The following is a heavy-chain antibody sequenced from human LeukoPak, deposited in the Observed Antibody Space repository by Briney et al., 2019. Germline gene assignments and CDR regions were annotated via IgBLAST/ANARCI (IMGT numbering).Heavy chain of an antibody. D-gene: IGHD3-9*01. V-gene: IGHV3-21*04. Sequence: GGSLRLSCAASGFTFSSYSMNWVRQAPGKGLEWVSSISSSSSYIYYADSVKGRFTISRDNSKNTLYLQMNSLRAEDTAVYYCARSADRLIITFDYWGQGTLVTVSS. J-gene: IGHJ4*02. CDR3: ARSADRLIITFDY. CDR2: ISSSSSYI. CDR1: GFTFSSYS.